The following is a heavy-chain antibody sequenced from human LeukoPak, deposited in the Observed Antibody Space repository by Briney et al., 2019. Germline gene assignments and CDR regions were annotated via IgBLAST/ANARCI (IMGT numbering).Heavy chain of an antibody. V-gene: IGHV5-51*01. J-gene: IGHJ4*02. D-gene: IGHD3-10*01. CDR3: TRRMTRGVITSPFDS. Sequence: GESLKISCKGSGYSFTNYWIGWVRQMPGKGLELMGLIYPGDPDTTYSPSFQGQVTISADKSITTAYLQWSSLKASDTAMYYCTRRMTRGVITSPFDSWGQGTLVSVSS. CDR2: IYPGDPDT. CDR1: GYSFTNYW.